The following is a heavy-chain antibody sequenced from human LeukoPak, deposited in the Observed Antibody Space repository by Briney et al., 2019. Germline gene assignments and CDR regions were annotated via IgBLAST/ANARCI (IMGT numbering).Heavy chain of an antibody. CDR3: ARRYAGDIDP. CDR1: GYTFTSYY. V-gene: IGHV1-46*01. Sequence: ASVKVSCKASGYTFTSYYTHWVRQAPGQGLEWMGIINPSGGSTSYAQKFQGRVTMTRNTSISTAYMELSSLRSEDTAVYYCARRYAGDIDPWGQGTLVTVSS. D-gene: IGHD3-16*01. J-gene: IGHJ5*02. CDR2: INPSGGST.